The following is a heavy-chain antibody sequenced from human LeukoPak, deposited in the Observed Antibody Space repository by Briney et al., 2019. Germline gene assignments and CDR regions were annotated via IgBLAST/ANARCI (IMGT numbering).Heavy chain of an antibody. Sequence: GGSLRLSCAASGFTFSSFVMSWVRQAPGKGLEWVSAISGNGTNTYYADSVKGRFTISRDNSKSTLYLQMNSLRAEDTAVYYCARDREYQLPPYYYYGMDVWGQGTTVTVSS. V-gene: IGHV3-23*01. CDR1: GFTFSSFV. D-gene: IGHD2-2*01. CDR2: ISGNGTNT. J-gene: IGHJ6*02. CDR3: ARDREYQLPPYYYYGMDV.